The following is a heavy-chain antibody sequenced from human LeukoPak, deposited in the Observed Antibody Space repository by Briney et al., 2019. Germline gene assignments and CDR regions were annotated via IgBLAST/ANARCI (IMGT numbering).Heavy chain of an antibody. CDR2: IRYDGSNK. V-gene: IGHV3-30*02. Sequence: GGSLRLSCAASGFTFSSYGMHWVRQAPGKGLEWVAFIRYDGSNKYYADSVKGRFIISRDNSKNTLYLQMNSLRAEDTAVYYCARGLYYYDSSGYLYYWGQGTLVTVSS. CDR3: ARGLYYYDSSGYLYY. D-gene: IGHD3-22*01. J-gene: IGHJ4*02. CDR1: GFTFSSYG.